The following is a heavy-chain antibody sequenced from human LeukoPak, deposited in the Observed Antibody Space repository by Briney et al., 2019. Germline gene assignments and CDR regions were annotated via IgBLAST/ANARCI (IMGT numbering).Heavy chain of an antibody. CDR3: ARHDPLSSSGWYYFDY. CDR2: IYYSGST. V-gene: IGHV4-39*01. D-gene: IGHD6-19*01. CDR1: GGSISSSSYY. Sequence: KPSETLSLTCTVSGGSISSSSYYCGWIRQPPGKGLEWIGSIYYSGSTYYNPSLKSRVTISVDTSKNQFSLKLSSVTAAVTAVYYCARHDPLSSSGWYYFDYWGQGTLVTVSS. J-gene: IGHJ4*02.